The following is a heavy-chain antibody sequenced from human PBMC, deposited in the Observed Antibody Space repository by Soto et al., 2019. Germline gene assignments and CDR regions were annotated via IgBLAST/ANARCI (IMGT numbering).Heavy chain of an antibody. CDR1: GASVTSGDFY. Sequence: QVQLQEPGPRLLSPSETLSLTCTVSGASVTSGDFYWSWIRQPPGKGLESIGYIYYNETAYYTPSLKSRTAISVDTSKNHFTLTLTSVTAADTAIYYCGALLAGGWGQGSLVTVSS. J-gene: IGHJ4*02. V-gene: IGHV4-30-4*01. CDR3: GALLAGG. CDR2: IYYNETA. D-gene: IGHD3-10*01.